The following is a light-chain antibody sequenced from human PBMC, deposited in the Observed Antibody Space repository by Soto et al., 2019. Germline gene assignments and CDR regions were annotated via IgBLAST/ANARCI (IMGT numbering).Light chain of an antibody. CDR3: KQSSAFTLT. CDR2: AVS. J-gene: IGKJ4*01. V-gene: IGKV1-12*01. CDR1: QGINNW. Sequence: DIQMTQSPSSLSASVGDRVTITCRASQGINNWLAWYPQQQGKAPEIXIYAVSYLHSGVPSRFSGSGAGTDFTLTISSLQPEDFATDVCKQSSAFTLTFGGGTKVDIK.